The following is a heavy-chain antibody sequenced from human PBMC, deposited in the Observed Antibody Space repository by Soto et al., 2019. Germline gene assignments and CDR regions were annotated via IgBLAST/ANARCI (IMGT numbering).Heavy chain of an antibody. CDR2: ISYDGSNK. D-gene: IGHD2-2*01. Sequence: QVQLVESGGGVVQPGRSLRLSCAASGFTFSSYGMHWVRQAPGKGLEWVAVISYDGSNKYYADSVKGRFTISRDNSKNTLYLQMNSLRAEDTAVYYCAKDRFAVVVPAASPWFDPWGQGTLVTVSS. CDR3: AKDRFAVVVPAASPWFDP. V-gene: IGHV3-30*18. CDR1: GFTFSSYG. J-gene: IGHJ5*02.